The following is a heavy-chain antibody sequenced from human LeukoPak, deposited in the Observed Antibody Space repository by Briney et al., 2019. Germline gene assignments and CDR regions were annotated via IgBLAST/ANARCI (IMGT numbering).Heavy chain of an antibody. CDR1: GFTFSSYW. CDR2: INSDGSST. D-gene: IGHD2-21*01. J-gene: IGHJ4*02. V-gene: IGHV3-74*01. Sequence: GGSLRLSCAVSGFTFSSYWMHWVRQAPGKGLVWVSRINSDGSSTNYADSVKGRFTISRDNAKNTLYLQTNSLRAEDAAVYYCGTDMVKGYWGQGTLVTVAS. CDR3: GTDMVKGY.